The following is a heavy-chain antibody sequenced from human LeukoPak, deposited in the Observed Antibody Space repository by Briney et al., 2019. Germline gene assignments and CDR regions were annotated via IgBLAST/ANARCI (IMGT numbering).Heavy chain of an antibody. CDR3: ARASRPGWLQFLSYFDY. J-gene: IGHJ4*02. D-gene: IGHD5-24*01. Sequence: SETLSLTCAVYGGSFSGYYWSWIRQPPGKGLEWIGEINHSGSTNYNPSLESRVTISVDTSKNQFSLKLSSVTAADTAVYYCARASRPGWLQFLSYFDYWGQGTLVTVSS. CDR1: GGSFSGYY. V-gene: IGHV4-34*01. CDR2: INHSGST.